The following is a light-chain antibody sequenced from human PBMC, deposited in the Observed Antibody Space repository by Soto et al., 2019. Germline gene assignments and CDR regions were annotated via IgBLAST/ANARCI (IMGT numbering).Light chain of an antibody. J-gene: IGLJ2*01. V-gene: IGLV1-36*01. CDR2: GNT. CDR1: SSNIGNNA. CDR3: QTADTSLSVV. Sequence: QSVLTQPPSVSEAPRQRVTISCSGSSSNIGNNAVNWYQQLPGKAPKLLIYGNTNRPSGVPDRFSGSQSDTSASLAITGLQAEDEADYYCQTADTSLSVVFGGGTKVTVL.